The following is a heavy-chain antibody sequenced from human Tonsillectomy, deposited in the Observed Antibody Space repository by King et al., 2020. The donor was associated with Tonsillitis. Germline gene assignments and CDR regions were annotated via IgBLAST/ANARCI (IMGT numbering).Heavy chain of an antibody. J-gene: IGHJ4*02. Sequence: QLQESGPGLVKPSETLSLTCTVSGGSISSYYWSWIRQPPGKGLEWIGYIYYSGSTNYNPSLKSRVTISVDTSKNQFSLKLSSVTAADTAVYYCARHPGYSYDYDYWGQGTLVTVSS. CDR3: ARHPGYSYDYDY. CDR2: IYYSGST. V-gene: IGHV4-59*08. CDR1: GGSISSYY. D-gene: IGHD5-18*01.